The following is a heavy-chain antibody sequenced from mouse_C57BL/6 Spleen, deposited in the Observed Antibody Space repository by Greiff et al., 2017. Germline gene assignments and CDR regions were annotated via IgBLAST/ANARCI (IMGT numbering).Heavy chain of an antibody. J-gene: IGHJ4*01. CDR2: ISSGSSTI. CDR3: ARVHWVYYAMDC. V-gene: IGHV5-17*01. CDR1: GFTFSDYG. Sequence: VQLKESGGGLVKPGGSLKLSCAASGFTFSDYGMHWVRQAPEKGLEWVAYISSGSSTIYYADTVKGRFTLSRDNAKNTLFLQMTSLRSEDTAMYYCARVHWVYYAMDCWGQGTSVTVSS. D-gene: IGHD4-1*01.